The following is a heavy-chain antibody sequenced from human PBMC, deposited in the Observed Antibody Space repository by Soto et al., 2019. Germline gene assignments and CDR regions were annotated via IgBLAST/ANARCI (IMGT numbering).Heavy chain of an antibody. J-gene: IGHJ4*02. CDR3: ARQRRYYYDSSGYPDY. D-gene: IGHD3-22*01. CDR2: IYYTGST. Sequence: SETLSLTCTFSCGSIISSSYYWGWIRQPPGKGLEWIGSIYYTGSTYYNPSLKSRVTIPVDTSKNQFSLKLSSVTAADTAVYYCARQRRYYYDSSGYPDYWGQGTLVTVSS. CDR1: CGSIISSSYY. V-gene: IGHV4-39*01.